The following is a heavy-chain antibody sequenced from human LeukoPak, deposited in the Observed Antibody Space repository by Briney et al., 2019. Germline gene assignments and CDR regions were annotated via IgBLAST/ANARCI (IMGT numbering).Heavy chain of an antibody. Sequence: PSETLSLTCTVSGGPISSGDYYWSWIRQPPGKGLEWIGYIYYSGSTYYNPSLKSRVTISVDTSKNQFSLKLSSVTAADTAVYYCARVTQGWSTSYNWFDPWGQGTLVTVSS. J-gene: IGHJ5*02. CDR1: GGPISSGDYY. D-gene: IGHD1-26*01. V-gene: IGHV4-30-4*01. CDR3: ARVTQGWSTSYNWFDP. CDR2: IYYSGST.